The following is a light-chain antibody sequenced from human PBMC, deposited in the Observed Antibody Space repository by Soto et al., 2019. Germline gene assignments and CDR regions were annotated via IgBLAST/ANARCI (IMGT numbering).Light chain of an antibody. CDR1: SSEVGGYNY. CDR2: DVS. CDR3: SSYPSRSTLYA. V-gene: IGLV2-14*01. Sequence: QSELKQPASGSGSLGQSITIFCTGTSSEVGGYNYVSWSQQHPGKAPKLMIYDVSNRPSGVSNRFSGSKSGNTASLTIFVLQAEDETDYYCSSYPSRSTLYAFGTGTKVPVL. J-gene: IGLJ1*01.